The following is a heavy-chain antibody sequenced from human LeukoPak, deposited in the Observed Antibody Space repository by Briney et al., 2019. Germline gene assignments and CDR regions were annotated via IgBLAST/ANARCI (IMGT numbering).Heavy chain of an antibody. CDR1: GFTFSSYA. CDR3: ARLGIHFDY. CDR2: ISYDGSNK. J-gene: IGHJ4*02. Sequence: GRSLRLSCAASGFTFSSYAMHWVRQAPGKGLEWVAVISYDGSNKYYADSVKGRFTISRDNSKNTLYLQMNSLRAEDTAVYYCARLGIHFDYWGQGTLVTVSS. D-gene: IGHD1-14*01. V-gene: IGHV3-30-3*01.